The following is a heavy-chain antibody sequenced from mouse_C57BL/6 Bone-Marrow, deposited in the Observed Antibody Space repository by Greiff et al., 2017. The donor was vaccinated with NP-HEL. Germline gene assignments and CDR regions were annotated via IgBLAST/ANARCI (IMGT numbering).Heavy chain of an antibody. V-gene: IGHV1-19*01. CDR3: AREMGRSLDY. CDR1: GYTFTDYY. Sequence: DVHLVESGPVLVKPGASVKMSCKASGYTFTDYYMNWVKQSHGKSLEWIGVINPYNGGTSYNQKFKGKATLTVDKSSSTAYMELNSLTSEDSAVYYWAREMGRSLDYWGQGTTLTVSS. CDR2: INPYNGGT. J-gene: IGHJ2*01. D-gene: IGHD4-1*01.